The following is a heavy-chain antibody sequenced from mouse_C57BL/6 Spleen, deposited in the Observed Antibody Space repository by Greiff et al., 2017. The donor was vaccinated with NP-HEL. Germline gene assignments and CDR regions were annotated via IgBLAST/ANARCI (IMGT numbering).Heavy chain of an antibody. CDR3: ARDPFYDYYFDC. CDR2: ISDGGSYT. J-gene: IGHJ2*01. V-gene: IGHV5-4*01. Sequence: EVHLVESGGGLVKPGGSLKLSCAASGFTFSSYAMSWVRQTPEKRLEWVATISDGGSYTYYPDNVKGRFTISRDNAKNNLYLQMSHLKSEDTAMYYCARDPFYDYYFDCWGQGTTLTVSS. D-gene: IGHD2-3*01. CDR1: GFTFSSYA.